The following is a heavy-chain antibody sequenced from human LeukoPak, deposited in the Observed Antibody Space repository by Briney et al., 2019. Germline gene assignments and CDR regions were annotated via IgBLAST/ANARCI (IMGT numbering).Heavy chain of an antibody. CDR3: ASLVLRFLKWLPRSYYYMDV. J-gene: IGHJ6*03. V-gene: IGHV4-38-2*01. D-gene: IGHD3-3*01. CDR1: GYSISSGYY. Sequence: SETLSLTCAVSGYSISSGYYWGWIRQPPGKGLEWIGSIYHSGSTYYNPSLKSRVTISVDTSKNQFSLKLSSVTAADTAVYYCASLVLRFLKWLPRSYYYMDVWGKGTTVTVSS. CDR2: IYHSGST.